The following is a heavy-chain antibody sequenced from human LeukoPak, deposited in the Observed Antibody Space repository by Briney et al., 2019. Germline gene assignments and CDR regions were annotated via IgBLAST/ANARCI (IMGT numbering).Heavy chain of an antibody. CDR1: GVSISGYY. D-gene: IGHD1-26*01. Sequence: PSETLSLTCTVSGVSISGYYWSWIRQPPGKGLEWIGYIYYSGSTNYNPSLKSRVTISIDTSKNQFSLKLNSVTAADTAVYYCARGWSYSSFDYWGQGTLVTVSS. CDR2: IYYSGST. CDR3: ARGWSYSSFDY. V-gene: IGHV4-59*01. J-gene: IGHJ4*02.